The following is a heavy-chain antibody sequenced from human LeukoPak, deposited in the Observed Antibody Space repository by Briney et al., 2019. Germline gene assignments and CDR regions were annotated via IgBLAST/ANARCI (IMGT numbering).Heavy chain of an antibody. CDR3: AREGGFYRPLDY. D-gene: IGHD3-3*01. CDR2: VHLDGRT. Sequence: SETLSLTCAVYGGSFTGYYWSWIRQPPGKGLEWIGEVHLDGRTNYNPSLESRLTMSVDVSENQVSLKLTSVTAADTAVYYCAREGGFYRPLDYSGQGTLVTVSS. V-gene: IGHV4-34*10. CDR1: GGSFTGYY. J-gene: IGHJ4*02.